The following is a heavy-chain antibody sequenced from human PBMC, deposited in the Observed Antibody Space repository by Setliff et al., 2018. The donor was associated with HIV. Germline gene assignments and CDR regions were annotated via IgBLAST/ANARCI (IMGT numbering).Heavy chain of an antibody. V-gene: IGHV3-48*01. Sequence: GGSLRLSCAVSGFTFSSYSMTWVRQAPGKGLEWVSYISSSSYTIDYADSVRGRFTISRDNAKNSLYLQMNSLRAEDTAVYYCARVTYYDFWSGYYSEVEYFDYWGQGTLVTVSS. CDR2: ISSSSYTI. J-gene: IGHJ4*02. CDR3: ARVTYYDFWSGYYSEVEYFDY. CDR1: GFTFSSYS. D-gene: IGHD3-3*01.